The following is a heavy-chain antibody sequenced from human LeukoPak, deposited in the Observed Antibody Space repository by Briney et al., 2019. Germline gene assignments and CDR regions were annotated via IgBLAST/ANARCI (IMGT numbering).Heavy chain of an antibody. CDR2: TSSDLNVK. CDR1: RFTFRNYV. CDR3: AREGYYGSGSPPSLYFDY. V-gene: IGHV3-30-3*01. J-gene: IGHJ4*02. D-gene: IGHD3-10*01. Sequence: GGSLRLSCAASRFTFRNYVIHWVRQAPGKGLEWVAVTSSDLNVKLYADSVKGRFTISRDNSRSTLYLQMNSLRPEDTAIYYCAREGYYGSGSPPSLYFDYWGQGTLVTVSS.